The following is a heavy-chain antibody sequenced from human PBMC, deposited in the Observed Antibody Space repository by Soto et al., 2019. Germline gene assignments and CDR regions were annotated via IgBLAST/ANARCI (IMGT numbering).Heavy chain of an antibody. V-gene: IGHV4-39*01. Sequence: SETLSLTCSVSGGPISSSSYYWGWIRQAPGKGLEWLATIYYTGYTYHNPSLKSHVTISVDTSKDQFSLELTSVTAADTALYYCARSAIATHWFSDLWGRGTLVTVSS. CDR2: IYYTGYT. J-gene: IGHJ2*01. D-gene: IGHD5-18*01. CDR1: GGPISSSSYY. CDR3: ARSAIATHWFSDL.